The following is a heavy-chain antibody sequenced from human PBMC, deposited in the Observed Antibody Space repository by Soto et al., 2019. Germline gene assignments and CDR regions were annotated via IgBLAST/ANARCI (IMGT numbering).Heavy chain of an antibody. J-gene: IGHJ4*02. CDR2: VSYDGSNK. CDR1: GFTFSSDG. CDR3: AKAEVGYASARYDY. D-gene: IGHD6-19*01. V-gene: IGHV3-30*18. Sequence: GGSLRLSCAASGFTFSSDGMHWVRQAPGKGLEWVSAVSYDGSNKYYADSVKGRFTISRDNSKNTLYLQMNSLRAEDTAVYYCAKAEVGYASARYDYWGQGTPVTVSS.